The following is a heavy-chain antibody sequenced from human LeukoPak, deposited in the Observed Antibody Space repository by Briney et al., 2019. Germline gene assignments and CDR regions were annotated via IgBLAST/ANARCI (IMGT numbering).Heavy chain of an antibody. V-gene: IGHV4-34*01. CDR3: ARPLYGSGSLDS. D-gene: IGHD3-10*01. CDR1: GGSFSGNY. Sequence: SETLSLTCAVYGGSFSGNYWTWVRQPPGKGLEWIGEINHSGSTTYNPSLNSQVTISVDTSKNQFSLRLSSVTAADTAVYYCARPLYGSGSLDSWGQGTLVTVSS. J-gene: IGHJ4*02. CDR2: INHSGST.